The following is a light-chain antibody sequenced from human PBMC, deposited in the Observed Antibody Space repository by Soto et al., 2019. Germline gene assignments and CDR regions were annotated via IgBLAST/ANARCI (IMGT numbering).Light chain of an antibody. CDR1: SSDVGGYNY. CDR2: DVT. Sequence: QSALTQPASLSGSPGQSITISCTGTSSDVGGYNYVSWYQQHPGKVPKLMIYDVTNRPSGVSNRFSGSKSGNTASLTISGLQAEEEADYYCTSYRPGSTVRFGGGTKLPVL. V-gene: IGLV2-14*03. CDR3: TSYRPGSTVR. J-gene: IGLJ2*01.